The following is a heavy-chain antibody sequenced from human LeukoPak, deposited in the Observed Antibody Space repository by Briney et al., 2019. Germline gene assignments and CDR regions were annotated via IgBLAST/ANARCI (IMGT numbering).Heavy chain of an antibody. V-gene: IGHV3-73*01. J-gene: IGHJ6*03. CDR1: GFTFSGSA. Sequence: GGSLRLSCAASGFTFSGSAMHWVRQASGKGLEWVGRIRSKANSYATAYAASVEGRFTISRDDSKNTAYLQMNSLKTEDTAVYYCTTKGMDIVVVPAASPVWNMDVWGKGTTVTVSS. CDR2: IRSKANSYAT. D-gene: IGHD2-2*03. CDR3: TTKGMDIVVVPAASPVWNMDV.